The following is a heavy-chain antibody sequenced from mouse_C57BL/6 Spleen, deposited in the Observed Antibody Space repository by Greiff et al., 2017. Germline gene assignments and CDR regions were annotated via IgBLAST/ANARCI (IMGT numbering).Heavy chain of an antibody. CDR2: IYPGSGST. D-gene: IGHD1-1*01. Sequence: VQLQQPGAELVKPGASVKMSCKASGYTFTSYWITWVKQRPGQGLEWIGDIYPGSGSTNYNEKFKSKATLTVDTSSSTAYMQLSSLTSEDAAVYYCARESRTTVVGFDYWGQGTTLTVSS. J-gene: IGHJ2*01. CDR3: ARESRTTVVGFDY. CDR1: GYTFTSYW. V-gene: IGHV1-55*01.